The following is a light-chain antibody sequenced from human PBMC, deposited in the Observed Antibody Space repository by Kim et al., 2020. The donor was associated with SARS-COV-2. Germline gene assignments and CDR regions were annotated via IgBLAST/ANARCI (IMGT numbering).Light chain of an antibody. CDR3: AAWDDSLNGPV. CDR2: SNV. V-gene: IGLV1-44*01. CDR1: RSNIGSNT. J-gene: IGLJ3*02. Sequence: QSVLTQPPSASGTPGQRVTISCSGSRSNIGSNTVTWYQQLPGTAPKLLVYSNVQRPSGVPDRFSGSKSGTSASLAISGLQSEDEADYYCAAWDDSLNGPVFGGGTQLTVL.